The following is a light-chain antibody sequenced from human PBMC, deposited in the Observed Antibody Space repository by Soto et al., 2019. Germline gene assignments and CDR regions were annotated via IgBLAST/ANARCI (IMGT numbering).Light chain of an antibody. J-gene: IGLJ1*01. Sequence: QSALTQPASVSGSPGQSITISFTGTSSDVGGYNYVSWYQQHPGKAPKLMIYEVSNRPSGVSNRFSGSKSGNTASLTISGLQAEDEADYYCSSYTSSSSLLVLGTVKKVTV. CDR1: SSDVGGYNY. CDR3: SSYTSSSSLLV. V-gene: IGLV2-14*01. CDR2: EVS.